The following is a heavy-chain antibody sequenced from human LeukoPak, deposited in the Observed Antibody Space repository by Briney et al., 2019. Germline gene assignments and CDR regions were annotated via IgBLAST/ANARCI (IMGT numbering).Heavy chain of an antibody. CDR3: ARDVEGGTFDI. V-gene: IGHV3-7*05. J-gene: IGHJ3*02. D-gene: IGHD3-16*01. Sequence: GGSLRLSCAASGFTFSRFWMNWVRQAPGRGLEWVANIDQGGGRNNYVDSVKGRFTISRDNAENSLFLEMSSLRADDTAVYFCARDVEGGTFDIWGQGTTVTVSS. CDR2: IDQGGGRN. CDR1: GFTFSRFW.